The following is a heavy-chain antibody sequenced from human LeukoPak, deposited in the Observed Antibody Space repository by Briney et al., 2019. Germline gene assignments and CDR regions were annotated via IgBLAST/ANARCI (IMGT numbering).Heavy chain of an antibody. Sequence: GASVKVSCKASGYSFTTHDINWVRQSTGQGLEWMGWMNPNSGKSGYAQKFQGRVTMTRDTSISTVYMELSSLGSDDTAVYYCARGSGLTDNWLDSWGQGTLVTVSS. D-gene: IGHD5-12*01. CDR2: MNPNSGKS. V-gene: IGHV1-8*01. CDR3: ARGSGLTDNWLDS. J-gene: IGHJ5*01. CDR1: GYSFTTHD.